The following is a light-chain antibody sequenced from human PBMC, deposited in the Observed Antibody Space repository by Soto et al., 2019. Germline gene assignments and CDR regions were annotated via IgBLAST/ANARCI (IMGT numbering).Light chain of an antibody. J-gene: IGKJ1*01. CDR1: QSISSY. V-gene: IGKV1-39*01. CDR2: AAS. Sequence: DIQMTQSPSSLSASVGDRVTITCRASQSISSYFNWYQQKPGKAPKLLTYAASSLQSGVPSRFSGSGSGTDFTPTISSLQPEDFATYYCQQSYSTPPTFGQGTKVEIK. CDR3: QQSYSTPPT.